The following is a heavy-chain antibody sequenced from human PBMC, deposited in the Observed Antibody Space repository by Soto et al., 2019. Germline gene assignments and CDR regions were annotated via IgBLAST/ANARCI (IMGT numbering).Heavy chain of an antibody. J-gene: IGHJ4*02. CDR1: GITFSSYS. CDR3: VGDQDVHTPMVHGNY. V-gene: IGHV3-48*02. CDR2: ISSSKTT. D-gene: IGHD5-18*01. Sequence: EVPLVESGVGLVQPGESLRLSCTASGITFSSYSMNWVRQAPGKGLEWLSYISSSKTTYADSVKGRFTISRDNAKNSVYLQMNSLRDEDTAVYYCVGDQDVHTPMVHGNYWGRGTRVTVSS.